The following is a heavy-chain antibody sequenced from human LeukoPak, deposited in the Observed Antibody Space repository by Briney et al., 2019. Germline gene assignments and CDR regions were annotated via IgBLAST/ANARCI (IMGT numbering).Heavy chain of an antibody. CDR2: IREDGSEQ. V-gene: IGHV3-7*05. CDR1: GFTFSVYW. D-gene: IGHD6-19*01. J-gene: IGHJ4*02. Sequence: PGGSLRLSCAASGFTFSVYWMIWVRQAPGKGLEWVANIREDGSEQYYVDSVKGRFTISRDNAQNSLYLQMNSLRAEDTAVYFCARGVSGTGHYWGQGTLVTVSS. CDR3: ARGVSGTGHY.